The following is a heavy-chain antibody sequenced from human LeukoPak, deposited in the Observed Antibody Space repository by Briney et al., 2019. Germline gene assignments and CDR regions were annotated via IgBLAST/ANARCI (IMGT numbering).Heavy chain of an antibody. Sequence: GGSLRLSCAASGFPFSSYSMNWARQAPGKGLGWVSSISGISSYIYYADSVKGRFTISRDNAKISLYLQMNSLRAEDTAVYYCARVGLRIQLWLPVFDYWGQGTLVTVSS. CDR3: ARVGLRIQLWLPVFDY. J-gene: IGHJ4*02. D-gene: IGHD5-18*01. V-gene: IGHV3-21*01. CDR2: ISGISSYI. CDR1: GFPFSSYS.